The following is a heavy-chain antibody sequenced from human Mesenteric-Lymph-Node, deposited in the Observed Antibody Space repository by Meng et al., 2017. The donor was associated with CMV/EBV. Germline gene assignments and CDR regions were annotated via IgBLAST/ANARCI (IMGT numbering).Heavy chain of an antibody. J-gene: IGHJ4*02. D-gene: IGHD6-13*01. CDR2: ISGSGGST. CDR3: AKDSRYSSSWYRYDY. CDR1: GFTFSSYA. Sequence: SGFTFSSYAMSWVRQAPGKGLEWVSAISGSGGSTYYADSVKGRFTISRDNSKNTLYLQMNSLRAEDTAVYYCAKDSRYSSSWYRYDYWGQGTLVTVSS. V-gene: IGHV3-23*01.